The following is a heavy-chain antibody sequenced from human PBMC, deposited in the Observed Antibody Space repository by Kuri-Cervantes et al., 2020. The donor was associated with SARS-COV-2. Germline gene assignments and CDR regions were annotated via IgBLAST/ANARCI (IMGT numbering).Heavy chain of an antibody. CDR3: AKDKNSNPYYFDY. Sequence: GESLKISCAASGFTFDDYTMHWVRQAPGKGLEWVSLISWDGGSTYYADSVKGRFTISRDNSKNSLYLQMNSLRTEDTALYYCAKDKNSNPYYFDYWGQGTLVTVSS. CDR1: GFTFDDYT. J-gene: IGHJ4*02. V-gene: IGHV3-43*01. CDR2: ISWDGGST. D-gene: IGHD4-11*01.